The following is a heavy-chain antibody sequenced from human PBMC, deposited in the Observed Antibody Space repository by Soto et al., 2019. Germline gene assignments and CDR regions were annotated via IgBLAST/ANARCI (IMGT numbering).Heavy chain of an antibody. CDR1: GYTFTSYG. CDR3: ARPNYYDSSGYSANDAFDI. D-gene: IGHD3-22*01. V-gene: IGHV1-18*01. Sequence: SCKASGYTFTSYGISWVRQAPGQGLEWMGWISAYNGNTNYAQKLQGRVTMTTDTSTSTAYMELRSLRSHDTAVYYCARPNYYDSSGYSANDAFDIWGQGTMVTVSS. J-gene: IGHJ3*02. CDR2: ISAYNGNT.